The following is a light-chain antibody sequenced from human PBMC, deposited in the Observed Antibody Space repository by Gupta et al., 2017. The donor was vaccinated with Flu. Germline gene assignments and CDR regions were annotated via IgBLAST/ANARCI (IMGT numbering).Light chain of an antibody. J-gene: IGLJ2*01. Sequence: SALTQPAPVSASPAQSLTIPCTVTSSDVGGYNYVSWYQPHPRKASNLLVYEVTKRPPGVSNRFSGFKSGNTASLTISERADGDEADYYGRSDTISRNVVFGGGTRLTVL. V-gene: IGLV2-14*01. CDR3: RSDTISRNVV. CDR1: SSDVGGYNY. CDR2: EVT.